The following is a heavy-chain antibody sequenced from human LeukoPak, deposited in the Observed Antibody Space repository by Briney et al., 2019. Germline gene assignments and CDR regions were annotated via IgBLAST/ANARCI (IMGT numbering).Heavy chain of an antibody. J-gene: IGHJ5*02. CDR1: GFTFSSYS. CDR2: ISSSSSYI. V-gene: IGHV3-21*01. D-gene: IGHD6-19*01. CDR3: ARVRSRSGWYDP. Sequence: PGGSLRLSCAASGFTFSSYSMNWVRQAPGKGLEWVSSISSSSSYIYYADSVKGRFTISRDNAKNSLYLQMNSLRAEDTAVYYCARVRSRSGWYDPWGQGTLVTVSS.